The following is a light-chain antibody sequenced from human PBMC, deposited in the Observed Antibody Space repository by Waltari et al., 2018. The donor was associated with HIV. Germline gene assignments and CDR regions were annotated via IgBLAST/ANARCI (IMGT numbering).Light chain of an antibody. CDR2: STN. Sequence: QTVVTQEPSFSVSPGGAITRTCALNSGSVSTGYYPSWYQQTPGQAPRNVIYSTNPRSSGVPYCFSGSILRNKAVLTITGAQTEDEGDYYCVLYMGSGSVLFGGGTRLTVL. J-gene: IGLJ3*02. CDR3: VLYMGSGSVL. CDR1: SGSVSTGYY. V-gene: IGLV8-61*02.